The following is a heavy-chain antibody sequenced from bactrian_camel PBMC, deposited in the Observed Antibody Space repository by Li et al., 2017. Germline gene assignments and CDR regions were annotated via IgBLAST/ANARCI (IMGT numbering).Heavy chain of an antibody. Sequence: VQLVESGGGSVQVGGSLRLSCVASGDTIGRYCMGWFRQAPGKEREGVASIYTRGGSNAYYADSVKGRFTVSQDHAKNMLYLQMSNLKPEDTALYRCAAWHGGDVYDGSCYGHGDQFWGQGTQVTVS. CDR1: GDTIGRYC. J-gene: IGHJ4*01. CDR2: IYTRGGSNA. V-gene: IGHV3S1*01. D-gene: IGHD5*01. CDR3: AAWHGGDVYDGSCYGHGDQF.